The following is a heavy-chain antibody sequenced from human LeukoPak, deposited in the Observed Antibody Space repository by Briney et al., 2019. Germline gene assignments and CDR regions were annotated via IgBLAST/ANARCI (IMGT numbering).Heavy chain of an antibody. CDR1: GYTFTIYD. Sequence: ASVKVSCKASGYTFTIYDINWVRQAAGQGLEWMGWMNPDSGNTDFAQKFQGRVTMTRNTSISAAYMELSSLTSEDTAVYYCAVHLPGDYLDPWGQGTLVTVSS. CDR2: MNPDSGNT. J-gene: IGHJ5*02. V-gene: IGHV1-8*01. CDR3: AVHLPGDYLDP. D-gene: IGHD4-17*01.